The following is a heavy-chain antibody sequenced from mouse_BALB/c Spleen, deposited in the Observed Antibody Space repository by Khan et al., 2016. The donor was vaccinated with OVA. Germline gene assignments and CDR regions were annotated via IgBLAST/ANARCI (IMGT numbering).Heavy chain of an antibody. Sequence: QVQLKESGPGLVQPSQSLSITCTVSDFSLTNYGVHWVRQSPGQGLEWLGVIWSGGSTDYNVAFIARLSITKDNSKSQVFFKMNSLQVDDTAIYXCARRDYGSSYGFAYWGQGTLVTVSA. CDR1: DFSLTNYG. CDR2: IWSGGST. V-gene: IGHV2-4*02. J-gene: IGHJ3*01. D-gene: IGHD1-1*01. CDR3: ARRDYGSSYGFAY.